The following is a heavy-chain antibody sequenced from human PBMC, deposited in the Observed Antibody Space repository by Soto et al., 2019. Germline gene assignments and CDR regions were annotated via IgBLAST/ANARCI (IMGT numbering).Heavy chain of an antibody. V-gene: IGHV4-39*01. D-gene: IGHD1-1*01. J-gene: IGHJ4*02. CDR2: IDYRGNT. Sequence: YWSRIKKPPGKGLEWIGSIDYRGNTYYNPSLQTRVTISLDKSKSQFSLKLNSVTAADSAVYFCVGLEGLPTICSYLAFGGQGALV. CDR3: VGLEGLPTICSYLAF. CDR1: Y.